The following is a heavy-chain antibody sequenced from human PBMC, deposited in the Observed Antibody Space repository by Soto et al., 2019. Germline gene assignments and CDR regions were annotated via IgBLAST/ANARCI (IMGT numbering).Heavy chain of an antibody. J-gene: IGHJ6*03. D-gene: IGHD5-12*01. V-gene: IGHV3-53*04. CDR2: IYNGGST. Sequence: EVQLVESGGGLVQPGGSLRLSCAASGFTVSSNYMSWVRQAPGKGLEWVSFIYNGGSTYYADSVKGRFTISRHISKNTLYLQMNSRRPEDTAIYSCARALGMDVGGYIVRGGWKYYFHYYMDVWGKGTTVTVSS. CDR1: GFTVSSNY. CDR3: ARALGMDVGGYIVRGGWKYYFHYYMDV.